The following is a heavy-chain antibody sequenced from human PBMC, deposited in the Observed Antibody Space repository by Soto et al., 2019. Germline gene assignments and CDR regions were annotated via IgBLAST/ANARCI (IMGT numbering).Heavy chain of an antibody. Sequence: SETLSLTCTVSGGSITTAGYPWSWIRQPPGKALEWIGYVYHTGNAYPKPSLKSRVTISLDRSKNQFSLKMTSVTAAATALYYCASRLFYYYGLDVWGQGTTVTVSS. CDR3: ASRLFYYYGLDV. CDR2: VYHTGNA. CDR1: GGSITTAGYP. V-gene: IGHV4-30-2*01. J-gene: IGHJ6*02.